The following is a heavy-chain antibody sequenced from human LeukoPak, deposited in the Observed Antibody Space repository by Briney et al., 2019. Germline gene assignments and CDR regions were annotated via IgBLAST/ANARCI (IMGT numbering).Heavy chain of an antibody. CDR1: GFTFTNYA. J-gene: IGHJ4*01. D-gene: IGHD6-19*01. CDR3: AQVRQWLETFDY. Sequence: GGSLRLSCAASGFTFTNYAMSWVRQAPGKGLEWVSSIRGNGGTAYYADSVKGRFTISRDNSKNTLSLQMNSLRAEDTAVYYCAQVRQWLETFDYCGQGTLVTASS. V-gene: IGHV3-23*01. CDR2: IRGNGGTA.